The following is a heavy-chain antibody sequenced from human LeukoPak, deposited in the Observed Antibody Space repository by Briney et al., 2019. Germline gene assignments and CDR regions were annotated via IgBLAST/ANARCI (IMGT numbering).Heavy chain of an antibody. CDR3: AREIRVKDSSGYIG. Sequence: PGGSLRLSCAASGFTFSSYSMNWVRQAPGKGLEWVSSISSSSSYIYYADSVKGRFTFSRDNAKNSLYLQMNSLRAEDTAVYYCAREIRVKDSSGYIGWGQGTLVTVSS. CDR2: ISSSSSYI. J-gene: IGHJ4*02. CDR1: GFTFSSYS. V-gene: IGHV3-21*01. D-gene: IGHD3-22*01.